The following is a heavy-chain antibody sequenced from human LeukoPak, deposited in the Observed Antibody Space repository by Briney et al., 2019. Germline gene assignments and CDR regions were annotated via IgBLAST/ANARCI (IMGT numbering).Heavy chain of an antibody. V-gene: IGHV1-8*01. CDR1: GYTFSNYD. CDR3: ARGPPESSSSDS. CDR2: MSPNNGKT. J-gene: IGHJ4*02. D-gene: IGHD6-13*01. Sequence: ASVRVSCKASGYTFSNYDINWVRQATGQGLEWMGWMSPNNGKTGYAQNFQGRVIMTRDTSTSTAYMELRRLRIEDTAVYYCARGPPESSSSDSWGQGTLVTVSS.